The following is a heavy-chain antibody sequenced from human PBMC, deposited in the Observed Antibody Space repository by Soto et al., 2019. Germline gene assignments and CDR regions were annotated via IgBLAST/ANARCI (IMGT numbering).Heavy chain of an antibody. CDR3: AAGKVTMVRGKNPYYYCGMEV. Sequence: GPSVKVSCKASGYTFTSYGISWVRQAPGQGLEWMGWISAYNGNTNYAQKLQGRVTMTTDTSTSTAYMELRSLRSDDTAVYYCAAGKVTMVRGKNPYYYCGMEVWGHGTTVTVSS. V-gene: IGHV1-18*04. J-gene: IGHJ6*02. CDR1: GYTFTSYG. CDR2: ISAYNGNT. D-gene: IGHD3-10*01.